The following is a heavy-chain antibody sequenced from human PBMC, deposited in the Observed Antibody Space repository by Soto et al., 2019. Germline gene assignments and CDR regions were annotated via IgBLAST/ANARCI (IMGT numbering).Heavy chain of an antibody. CDR2: IYYSGST. Sequence: QVQLQESGPGLVKPSETLSLTCTVSGGSVSSGSYYWSWIRQPPGKGLEWIGYIYYSGSTNYNPSLKSRVTISVDPSKNQFSLKLSSVTAADTAVYYCARWVTMIVGEHNWFDPWGQGTLVTVSS. CDR1: GGSVSSGSYY. D-gene: IGHD3-22*01. V-gene: IGHV4-61*01. J-gene: IGHJ5*02. CDR3: ARWVTMIVGEHNWFDP.